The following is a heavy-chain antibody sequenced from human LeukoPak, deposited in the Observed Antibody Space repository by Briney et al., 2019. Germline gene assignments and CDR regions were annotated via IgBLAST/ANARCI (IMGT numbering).Heavy chain of an antibody. D-gene: IGHD1-14*01. Sequence: PSETLSLTCTVSGGSISSYYWSWIRLPPGKGLEWIGYTFYNGNTNYNPSLKSRVTISLDTSKSQFSLKVSSVIAADTAVYYCARHIYRTFYFDYWGHGTLVTVSS. CDR1: GGSISSYY. V-gene: IGHV4-59*08. CDR2: TFYNGNT. J-gene: IGHJ4*01. CDR3: ARHIYRTFYFDY.